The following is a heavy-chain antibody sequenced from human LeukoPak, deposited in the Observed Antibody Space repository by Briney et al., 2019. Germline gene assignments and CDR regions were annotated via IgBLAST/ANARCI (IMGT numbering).Heavy chain of an antibody. J-gene: IGHJ4*02. V-gene: IGHV1-69*05. CDR1: GGAFSRYA. Sequence: GASVKVSCKASGGAFSRYAISWVRQAPGQGLEWVGGIVPMYGPGNSAQKFRGRVTITTDESASTAYMELSSLRSDDTAVYYCARELALIVGVLNFDYWGQGTLVTVSS. CDR2: IVPMYGPG. D-gene: IGHD1-26*01. CDR3: ARELALIVGVLNFDY.